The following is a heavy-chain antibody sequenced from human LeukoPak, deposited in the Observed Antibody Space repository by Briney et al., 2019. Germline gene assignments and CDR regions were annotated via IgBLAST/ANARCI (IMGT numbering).Heavy chain of an antibody. V-gene: IGHV4-59*08. D-gene: IGHD5/OR15-5a*01. CDR2: VYYSGST. CDR3: AKYVSTGWFDP. CDR1: GGSISSYY. J-gene: IGHJ5*02. Sequence: SETLSLTCTVSGGSISSYYWSWIRQPPGKGLEWIGYVYYSGSTNYNPSLKSRVTISVDTSENQFSLKLSSVTAADTAVYYCAKYVSTGWFDPWGQGTLVTVSS.